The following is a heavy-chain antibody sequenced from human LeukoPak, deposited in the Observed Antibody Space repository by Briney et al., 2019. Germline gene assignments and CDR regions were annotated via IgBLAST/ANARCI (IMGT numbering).Heavy chain of an antibody. Sequence: GESLKVSCKGSGYSFTNYWISWVRQMPGEGLEWMGRIDPSDSYINYSPSFQGHVTISADKSISTAYPQWSSLKASDTAIYYCARVRVTTSLYYYYGFDVWGQGTTVTVSS. CDR1: GYSFTNYW. J-gene: IGHJ6*02. CDR3: ARVRVTTSLYYYYGFDV. V-gene: IGHV5-10-1*01. D-gene: IGHD4-17*01. CDR2: IDPSDSYI.